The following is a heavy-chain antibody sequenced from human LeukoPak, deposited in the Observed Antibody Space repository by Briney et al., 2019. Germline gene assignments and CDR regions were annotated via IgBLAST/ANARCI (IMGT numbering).Heavy chain of an antibody. V-gene: IGHV5-51*01. CDR3: ARYYYGSGSYYHPLADY. CDR2: IYPGDSDT. Sequence: GESLKIPCKGSGYSFTSYWIGWVRQMPGKGLEWMGIIYPGDSDTRYSPSFQGQVTISADKSISTAYLQWSSLKASDTAMYYCARYYYGSGSYYHPLADYWGQGTLVTVSS. J-gene: IGHJ4*02. CDR1: GYSFTSYW. D-gene: IGHD3-10*01.